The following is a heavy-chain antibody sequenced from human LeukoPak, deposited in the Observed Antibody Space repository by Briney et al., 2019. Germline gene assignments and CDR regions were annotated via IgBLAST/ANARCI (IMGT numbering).Heavy chain of an antibody. CDR1: GYTFTVHY. D-gene: IGHD6-13*01. J-gene: IGHJ4*02. Sequence: ASVKVSCKASGYTFTVHYVHWGRQAPGQGREWMGWINGNTGDTNYAQRFQGRVTMIRETSISTMYMELSRLRSDDTAVYYCAREYSSSLFDYWGQGTLVTVSS. V-gene: IGHV1-2*02. CDR2: INGNTGDT. CDR3: AREYSSSLFDY.